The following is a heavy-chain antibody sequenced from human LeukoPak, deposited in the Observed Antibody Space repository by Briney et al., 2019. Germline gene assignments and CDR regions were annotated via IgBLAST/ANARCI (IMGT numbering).Heavy chain of an antibody. D-gene: IGHD3-16*02. Sequence: GESLKISCKGSGYSFTSYWIGWVRQMPGKGLEWMGIIYPGDSDTRYSPSFQGQVTISADKSISTAYLQWSSLKASDTAMYYCARSPIMITFGGVIVPFDYWGQGTLATVSS. V-gene: IGHV5-51*01. CDR2: IYPGDSDT. J-gene: IGHJ4*02. CDR3: ARSPIMITFGGVIVPFDY. CDR1: GYSFTSYW.